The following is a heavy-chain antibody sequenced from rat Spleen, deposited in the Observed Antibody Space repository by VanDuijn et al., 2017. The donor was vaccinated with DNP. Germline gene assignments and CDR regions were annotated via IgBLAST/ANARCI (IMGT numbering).Heavy chain of an antibody. J-gene: IGHJ4*01. CDR1: GFTFSSYW. D-gene: IGHD1-2*01. V-gene: IGHV4-2*01. Sequence: EVQLVESGGDLVQPGRSLKLSCVASGFTFSSYWMVWVRQAPGKGQEWIGAINKDSSTIYYTQSLKDKYTISRDNAQNTLYLQMSKLGSEDTAIYYCARGRLYPHYAMDAWGQGTSVTVSS. CDR2: INKDSSTI. CDR3: ARGRLYPHYAMDA.